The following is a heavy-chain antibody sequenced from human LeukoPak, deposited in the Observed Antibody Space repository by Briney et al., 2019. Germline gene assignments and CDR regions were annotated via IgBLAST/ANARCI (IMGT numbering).Heavy chain of an antibody. J-gene: IGHJ1*01. D-gene: IGHD2-15*01. V-gene: IGHV1-69*05. Sequence: ASVKVSCEASGGTFSSYAISWVRQAPGQGLEWMGGIIPIFGTANYAQKFQGRVTITTDESTSTAYMDLSSLRSEDTAVYYCARAEICSGGSCYSRAPEYFQHWGQGTLVTVSS. CDR3: ARAEICSGGSCYSRAPEYFQH. CDR1: GGTFSSYA. CDR2: IIPIFGTA.